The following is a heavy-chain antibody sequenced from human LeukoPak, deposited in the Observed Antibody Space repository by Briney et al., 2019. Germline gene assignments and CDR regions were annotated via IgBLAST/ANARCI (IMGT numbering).Heavy chain of an antibody. Sequence: PGRSLRLSCAASGFTFSSYGMHWVRQAPGKGLEWVAVIWYDGSNKYYADSVKGRFTISRDNSKNTLYLQMNSLRAEDTAVYYCARALGVDTAILGGGYWGQGTLVTVSP. CDR1: GFTFSSYG. J-gene: IGHJ4*02. V-gene: IGHV3-33*01. D-gene: IGHD5-18*01. CDR2: IWYDGSNK. CDR3: ARALGVDTAILGGGY.